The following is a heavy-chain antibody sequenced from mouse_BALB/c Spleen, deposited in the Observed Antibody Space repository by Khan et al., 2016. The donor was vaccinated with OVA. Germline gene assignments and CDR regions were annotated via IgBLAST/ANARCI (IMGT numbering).Heavy chain of an antibody. D-gene: IGHD2-1*01. CDR3: ARRGLYGIFTN. CDR2: IDPNTGYI. J-gene: IGHJ3*01. V-gene: IGHV1-7*01. Sequence: QMQLEESGAELAKPGASLKMSCTASSYPFLTSWIHCVKQRPGQGLDWIGYIDPNTGYIEFNQKFKDKAKLNADKSSNTAHMQLTSLTSEDSTVYYCARRGLYGIFTNWGQGTLVTVSA. CDR1: SYPFLTSW.